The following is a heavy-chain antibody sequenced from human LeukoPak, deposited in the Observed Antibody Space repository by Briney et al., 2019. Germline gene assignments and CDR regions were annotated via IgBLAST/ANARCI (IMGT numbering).Heavy chain of an antibody. V-gene: IGHV3-23*01. CDR2: ICGRGDCT. Sequence: PGGSLRLSCTASGFTFSSYAMTWVRQAPGKGLEWVSAICGRGDCTYYADSVKGRFTISRDNSENTMYLQMNSLRGEDTALYYCAKDSGHYGSGVSRDWFDSWGQGTPVTVSS. D-gene: IGHD3-10*01. CDR3: AKDSGHYGSGVSRDWFDS. J-gene: IGHJ5*01. CDR1: GFTFSSYA.